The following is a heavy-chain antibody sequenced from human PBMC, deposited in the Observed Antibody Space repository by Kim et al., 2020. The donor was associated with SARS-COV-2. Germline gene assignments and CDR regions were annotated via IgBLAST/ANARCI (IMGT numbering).Heavy chain of an antibody. D-gene: IGHD6-13*01. CDR3: ARRDSSSWYGYGMDV. V-gene: IGHV4-59*08. Sequence: PSLKSRVTISVDTSKNQFSLKLSSVTAADTAVYYCARRDSSSWYGYGMDVWGQGTTVTVSS. J-gene: IGHJ6*02.